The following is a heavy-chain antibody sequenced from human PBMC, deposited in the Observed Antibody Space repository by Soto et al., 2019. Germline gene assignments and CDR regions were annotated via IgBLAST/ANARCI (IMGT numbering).Heavy chain of an antibody. CDR1: GGTFSSYT. CDR3: ARAKRLGYSSRGNWFDP. Sequence: ASVKVSCKASGGTFSSYTISWVRQAPGQGLKWMGRIIPILGIANYAQKFQGRVTITADKSTSTAYMELSSLRSEDTAVYYCARAKRLGYSSRGNWFDPWGQGTLVTVSS. V-gene: IGHV1-69*02. CDR2: IIPILGIA. D-gene: IGHD6-13*01. J-gene: IGHJ5*02.